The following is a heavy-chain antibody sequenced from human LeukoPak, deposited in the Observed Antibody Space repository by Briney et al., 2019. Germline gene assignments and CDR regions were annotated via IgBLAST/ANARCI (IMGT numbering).Heavy chain of an antibody. CDR2: ISGSGGST. V-gene: IGHV3-23*01. J-gene: IGHJ4*02. Sequence: GGSLRLSCAASGFTFSSYAMSWVRQAPEEGLEWVSAISGSGGSTYYADSVKGRFTISRDNSKNTLYLQMNSLRAEDTAVYYCAKDTRELLLDYWGQGTLVTVSS. CDR1: GFTFSSYA. D-gene: IGHD1-26*01. CDR3: AKDTRELLLDY.